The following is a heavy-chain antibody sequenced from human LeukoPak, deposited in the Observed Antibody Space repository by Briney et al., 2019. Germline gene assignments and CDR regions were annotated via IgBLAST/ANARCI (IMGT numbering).Heavy chain of an antibody. Sequence: KPGESLKISCKGSGYSFASYWIGWVRQMPGKGLEWMGIIHPADSDTRYSPSFQGQVTISADKSISTAYLQWSSLKASDTAMYYCARARSFYSSGWSPFDYWGQGALVTVSS. V-gene: IGHV5-51*01. CDR3: ARARSFYSSGWSPFDY. CDR2: IHPADSDT. CDR1: GYSFASYW. J-gene: IGHJ4*02. D-gene: IGHD6-19*01.